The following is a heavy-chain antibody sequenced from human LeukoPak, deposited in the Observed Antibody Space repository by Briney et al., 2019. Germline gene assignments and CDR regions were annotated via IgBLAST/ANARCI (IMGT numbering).Heavy chain of an antibody. CDR3: ARGSSSSPNWFDP. J-gene: IGHJ5*02. Sequence: SETLSLTCTVSGGSISSSYWSWIRQSAVKGLEWIGRIHSSGSTNYNPSLKSRVTMSVDTSKNQFSLRLSSVTAADTAVYFCARGSSSSPNWFDPWGRETQVTVSS. CDR2: IHSSGST. D-gene: IGHD6-13*01. CDR1: GGSISSSY. V-gene: IGHV4-4*07.